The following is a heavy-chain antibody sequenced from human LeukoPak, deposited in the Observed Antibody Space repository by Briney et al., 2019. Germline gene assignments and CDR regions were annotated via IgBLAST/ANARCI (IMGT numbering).Heavy chain of an antibody. CDR3: ARGHFSYVYGMDV. D-gene: IGHD3-16*01. Sequence: PSETLSLTCTVSGGSISSYYWSWIRQPPGKGLEWIGYIYYSGSTNYNPSLKSRVTISVDTSKNQFSLKLSSVTAADTAVYYCARGHFSYVYGMDVWGKGTTVTVSP. V-gene: IGHV4-59*12. J-gene: IGHJ6*04. CDR2: IYYSGST. CDR1: GGSISSYY.